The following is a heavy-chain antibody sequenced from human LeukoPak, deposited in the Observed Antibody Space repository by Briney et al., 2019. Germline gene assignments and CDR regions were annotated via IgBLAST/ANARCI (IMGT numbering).Heavy chain of an antibody. Sequence: GGSLRLSCAASGFTFSSYSMNWVRQAPGKGLEWISYISSSGRTIYYADSVKGRFTISRDNAQNSLYLQMNSLRADDTAVYYCARHSGYDFAFDYWGQGTLVTVSS. V-gene: IGHV3-48*04. J-gene: IGHJ4*02. CDR2: ISSSGRTI. D-gene: IGHD5-12*01. CDR3: ARHSGYDFAFDY. CDR1: GFTFSSYS.